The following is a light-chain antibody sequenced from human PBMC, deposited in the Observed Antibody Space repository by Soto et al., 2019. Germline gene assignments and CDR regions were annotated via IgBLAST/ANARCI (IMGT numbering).Light chain of an antibody. CDR3: QSYDSSLSGAVV. J-gene: IGLJ2*01. V-gene: IGLV1-40*01. CDR2: GNS. CDR1: ASNIGAGYD. Sequence: QSVLTQPPSVSGAPGQGGTISCTGAASNIGAGYDVHWYHQLPGTAPKLLIYGNSNRPSGVPDRFSGSKPGTSASLAITGLQAEDEADYYCQSYDSSLSGAVVFGGGTKVTVL.